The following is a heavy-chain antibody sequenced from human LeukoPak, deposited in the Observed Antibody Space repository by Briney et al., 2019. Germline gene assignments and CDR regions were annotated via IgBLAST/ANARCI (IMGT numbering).Heavy chain of an antibody. CDR3: AKGVEDSGIYYYYYMDV. Sequence: GGSLRLSCAASGFIFSSYTFSTYAMSWVRQAPGKGLEWVSAVSGSGVSTYYADSVKGRFTISRDNSKNTLYLQMNGLRAEDTAVYYCAKGVEDSGIYYYYYMDVWGKGTTVTVSS. CDR2: VSGSGVST. V-gene: IGHV3-23*01. CDR1: GFIFSSYTFSTYA. D-gene: IGHD2-15*01. J-gene: IGHJ6*03.